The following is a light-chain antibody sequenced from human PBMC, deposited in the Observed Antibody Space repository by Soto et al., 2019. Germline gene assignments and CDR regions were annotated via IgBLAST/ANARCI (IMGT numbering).Light chain of an antibody. CDR3: SSYTTSSTLV. CDR2: DVS. V-gene: IGLV2-14*03. J-gene: IGLJ3*02. CDR1: SSDVGGYNY. Sequence: QSALTQPASVSGSPGQSITISCSGSSSDVGGYNYVSWYQQHPGKAPQLMIYDVSYRPSGVSNRFSGSNSGNTASLTISGLQAEDEADYYCSSYTTSSTLVFGGGTQLTVL.